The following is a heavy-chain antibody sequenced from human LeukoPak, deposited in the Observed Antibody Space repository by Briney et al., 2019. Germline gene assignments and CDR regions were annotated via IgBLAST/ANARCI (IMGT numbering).Heavy chain of an antibody. J-gene: IGHJ5*02. CDR1: GGSISSSRYY. V-gene: IGHV4-39*01. D-gene: IGHD3-9*01. Sequence: PSETLSLTCTVSGGSISSSRYYWGWIRQPPGKGLELIGRIYYSGSTYYNPSLKSRVTISVDTSKIQFSLKLSSVTAADTAVYYCARHPVASYDILTGPWGWFDPWGQGTLVTVSS. CDR2: IYYSGST. CDR3: ARHPVASYDILTGPWGWFDP.